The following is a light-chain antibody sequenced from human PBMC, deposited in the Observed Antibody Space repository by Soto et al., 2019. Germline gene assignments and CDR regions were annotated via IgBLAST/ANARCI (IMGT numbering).Light chain of an antibody. Sequence: DIQMTQSPSPLSASVGDRVTITCRAGQTISTYLNWYQQKPGKAPKLLIYGASSLQSGVPSRFSGSGSGTDFTLTISSLQPEDFGTYYCQQSFSTPRTFGQGTKVDIK. CDR2: GAS. J-gene: IGKJ1*01. V-gene: IGKV1-39*01. CDR1: QTISTY. CDR3: QQSFSTPRT.